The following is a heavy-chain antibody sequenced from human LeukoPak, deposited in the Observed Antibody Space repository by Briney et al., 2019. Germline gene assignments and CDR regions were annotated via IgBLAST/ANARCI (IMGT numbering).Heavy chain of an antibody. CDR2: IIPIFGTA. V-gene: IGHV1-69*06. CDR1: GCTFSSYA. J-gene: IGHJ6*03. Sequence: SVKVSCKASGCTFSSYAISWVRQAPGQGLEWMGWIIPIFGTANYAQTFQGRFTITADNSTSTAYMQLSSLRAEDTAVYYCARSWRDYDIFTGHLHYYYYYMDVWGKGTTVT. CDR3: ARSWRDYDIFTGHLHYYYYYMDV. D-gene: IGHD3-9*01.